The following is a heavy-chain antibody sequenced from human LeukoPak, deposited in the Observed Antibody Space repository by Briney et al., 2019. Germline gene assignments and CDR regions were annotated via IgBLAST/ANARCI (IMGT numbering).Heavy chain of an antibody. CDR1: GYTFTDYY. CDR2: IIPSGGST. D-gene: IGHD3-3*01. V-gene: IGHV1-46*01. CDR3: ARDLVGHDFWSGSKEAHFDY. J-gene: IGHJ4*02. Sequence: GASVKVSCKASGYTFTDYYIHWVRQAPGQGLEWMGLIIPSGGSTSYARKFQGRVAMTRDTSTRTVYMELSNLRSEDTAEYFCARDLVGHDFWSGSKEAHFDYWGQGTLVTVSS.